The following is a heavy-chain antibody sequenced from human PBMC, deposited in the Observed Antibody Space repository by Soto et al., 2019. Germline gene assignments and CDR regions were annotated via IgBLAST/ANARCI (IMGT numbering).Heavy chain of an antibody. Sequence: QVHLQESGPGLVKPSQTLSLNCTVSGGSVSSGDYYWTWIRQHPGKGLEWIGYISYTGSTYYNPSLESRVYIPVDTSRTHCSLRLNSVTAADTAVYYCATTGGYGTPGDYWGQGTLVTVSS. V-gene: IGHV4-31*03. CDR2: ISYTGST. CDR3: ATTGGYGTPGDY. J-gene: IGHJ4*02. CDR1: GGSVSSGDYY. D-gene: IGHD5-12*01.